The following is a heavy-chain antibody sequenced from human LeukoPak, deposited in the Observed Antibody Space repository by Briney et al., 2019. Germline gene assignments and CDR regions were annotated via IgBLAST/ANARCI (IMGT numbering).Heavy chain of an antibody. J-gene: IGHJ6*02. CDR1: GFTFSDYY. V-gene: IGHV3-11*06. D-gene: IGHD6-6*01. CDR2: ISSSSSYT. Sequence: GGSLRLSCAASGFTFSDYYMSWIRQAPGKGLEWVSYISSSSSYTNYADSVKGRFTISRDNAKNSLYLQMNSLRAEDTAVYYCARGHYSSSSYYYYGMDVWGQGTTVTVSS. CDR3: ARGHYSSSSYYYYGMDV.